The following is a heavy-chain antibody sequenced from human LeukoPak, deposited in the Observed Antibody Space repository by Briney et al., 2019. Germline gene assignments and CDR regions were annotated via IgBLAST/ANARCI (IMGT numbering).Heavy chain of an antibody. Sequence: SGGSLRLSCAASGFTFSSYAMSWVRQAPGKGLEWVSAISGSGGSTYYADSVKGRFTISRDNSKNTLYLQMNSLRAEDTAVYYCVKDGDYYDAFDIWGQGTMVTVSS. J-gene: IGHJ3*02. CDR1: GFTFSSYA. CDR2: ISGSGGST. CDR3: VKDGDYYDAFDI. V-gene: IGHV3-23*01. D-gene: IGHD1-26*01.